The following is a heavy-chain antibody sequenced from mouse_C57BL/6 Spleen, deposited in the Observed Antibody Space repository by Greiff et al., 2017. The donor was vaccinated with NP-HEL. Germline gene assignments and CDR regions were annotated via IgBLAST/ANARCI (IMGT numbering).Heavy chain of an antibody. J-gene: IGHJ4*01. V-gene: IGHV1-50*01. CDR1: GYTFTSYW. CDR2: IDPSDSYT. D-gene: IGHD2-3*01. CDR3: ASYDGYSHAMDY. Sequence: VQLQQSGAELVKPGASVKLSCKASGYTFTSYWMQWVNQRPGQGLEWIGEIDPSDSYTNYNQKFKGKATLTVDTSSSTAYMQLSSLTSEDSAVYYCASYDGYSHAMDYWGQGTSVTVSS.